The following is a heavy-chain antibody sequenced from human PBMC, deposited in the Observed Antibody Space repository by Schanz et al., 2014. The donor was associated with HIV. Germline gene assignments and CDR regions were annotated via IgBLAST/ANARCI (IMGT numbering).Heavy chain of an antibody. Sequence: EVQLLESGGGLVQPGGSLRLSCAASGFTFSNYAMTWVRQAPGKGLEWVSTLSGSGGRTDYADSVKGRFTISRDSSKNTLYLQMNSLRAEDTAEYYCAKELTPHYPGATTGGLDYWGQGTLVTVSS. CDR2: LSGSGGRT. D-gene: IGHD1-26*01. J-gene: IGHJ4*02. V-gene: IGHV3-23*01. CDR3: AKELTPHYPGATTGGLDY. CDR1: GFTFSNYA.